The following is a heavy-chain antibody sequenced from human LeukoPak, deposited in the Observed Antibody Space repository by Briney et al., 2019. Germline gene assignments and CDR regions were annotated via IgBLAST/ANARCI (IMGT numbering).Heavy chain of an antibody. V-gene: IGHV4-4*07. CDR2: MYISGST. J-gene: IGHJ4*02. CDR1: GVSLTNYY. D-gene: IGHD1-26*01. Sequence: SETLSLTRTVSGVSLTNYYCAWVPQPAGKGLEWIGRMYISGSTNYNPSLKSRATISIDKPKNQFSLKLRSVTAADTALYYCARDYLVGAPLDSWGQGTLVTVSS. CDR3: ARDYLVGAPLDS.